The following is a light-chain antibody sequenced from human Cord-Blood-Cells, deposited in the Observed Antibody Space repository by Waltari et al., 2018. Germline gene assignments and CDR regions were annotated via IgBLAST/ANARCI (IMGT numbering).Light chain of an antibody. V-gene: IGKV1-33*01. CDR3: QQYDNLPPLT. Sequence: DIQMTQSPSPLSASVGDRVPITCQASQDISNYLNWYQQKPGKAPKPLIYDASNLETGVPSRFSGSGSGTDFTFTISSLQPEDIATYYCQQYDNLPPLTFGGGTKVEIK. J-gene: IGKJ4*01. CDR1: QDISNY. CDR2: DAS.